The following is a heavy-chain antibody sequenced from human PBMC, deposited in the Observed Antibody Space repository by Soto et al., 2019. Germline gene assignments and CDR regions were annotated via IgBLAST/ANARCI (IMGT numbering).Heavy chain of an antibody. V-gene: IGHV3-23*01. D-gene: IGHD6-19*01. CDR1: GFTFSSYA. J-gene: IGHJ4*02. CDR2: FSGSGGST. Sequence: GGSLRLSCAASGFTFSSYAMSWVRQAPGKGLEWVSAFSGSGGSTYYADSVKGRFTISRDNSKNTLYLQMNSLRAEDTAVYYCLREYSSAWVIFDYWGQGTLVPVSS. CDR3: LREYSSAWVIFDY.